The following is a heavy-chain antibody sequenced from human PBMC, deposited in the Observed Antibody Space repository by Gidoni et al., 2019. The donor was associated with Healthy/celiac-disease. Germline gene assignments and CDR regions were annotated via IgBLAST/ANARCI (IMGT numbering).Heavy chain of an antibody. CDR3: ARIVVDYDILTGSRGENWFDP. CDR2: IFSNDEK. CDR1: GFSLSNARMG. Sequence: QVTLKESGPVLVKPTETLTLTCTVSGFSLSNARMGVSWIRQPPGKALEWLAHIFSNDEKSYSTSLKSRLTISKDTSKSQVVLTMTNMDPVDTATYYCARIVVDYDILTGSRGENWFDPWGQGTLVTVSS. V-gene: IGHV2-26*01. D-gene: IGHD3-9*01. J-gene: IGHJ5*02.